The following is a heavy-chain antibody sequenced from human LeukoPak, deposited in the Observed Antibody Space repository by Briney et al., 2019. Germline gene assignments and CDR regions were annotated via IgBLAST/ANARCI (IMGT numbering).Heavy chain of an antibody. J-gene: IGHJ6*03. Sequence: GGSLRLSCAAPGFTFDDYGMSWVRQAPGKGLEWVSNINWNGDSTGYADSVKGRFTISRDNGKNSLYLQMNSLRAEDTALYYCAGEVATYDYYYYMDVWGKGTTVTVSS. CDR1: GFTFDDYG. CDR3: AGEVATYDYYYYMDV. CDR2: INWNGDST. V-gene: IGHV3-20*04. D-gene: IGHD5-12*01.